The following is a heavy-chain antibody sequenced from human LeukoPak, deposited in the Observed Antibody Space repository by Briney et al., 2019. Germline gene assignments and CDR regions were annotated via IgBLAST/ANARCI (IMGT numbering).Heavy chain of an antibody. D-gene: IGHD6-19*01. V-gene: IGHV3-23*01. CDR2: ISGSGGST. CDR3: AKDLGLWNSGWYLDY. CDR1: GFTFSSYA. J-gene: IGHJ4*02. Sequence: GGSLRLSCAASGFTFSSYAMSWVRQAPGKGLEWVSAISGSGGSTYYADSVKGRFTISRDNSKNTLYLQMNSLRAEDTAVYYCAKDLGLWNSGWYLDYWGQGTLVTVSS.